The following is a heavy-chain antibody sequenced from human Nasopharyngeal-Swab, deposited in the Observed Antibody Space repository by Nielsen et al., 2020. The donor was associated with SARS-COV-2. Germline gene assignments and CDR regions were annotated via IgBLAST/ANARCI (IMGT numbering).Heavy chain of an antibody. CDR3: ARDWGINYFDSSVDY. Sequence: GESLKISCAASGFTFSSYAMHWVRQAPGKGLEWVAVISYDGSNKYYADSVKGRFTISRDNSKNTLYLQMNSLRAEETAVYYCARDWGINYFDSSVDYWGQGTLITVSS. CDR1: GFTFSSYA. CDR2: ISYDGSNK. D-gene: IGHD3-22*01. V-gene: IGHV3-30-3*01. J-gene: IGHJ4*02.